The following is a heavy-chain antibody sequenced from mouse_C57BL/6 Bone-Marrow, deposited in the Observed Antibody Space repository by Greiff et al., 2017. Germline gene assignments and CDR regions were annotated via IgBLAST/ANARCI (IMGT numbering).Heavy chain of an antibody. J-gene: IGHJ1*03. CDR3: AHGNYFYWYFAV. CDR1: GYTFTSYW. D-gene: IGHD2-1*01. Sequence: VQLQQPGAELVKPGASVKLSCKASGYTFTSYWMHGVKQRPGRGLEWIGRIDPNRVGTKYNEKVKSKATLTVDEPSSTAYMPLSSLTSEDSAVYYCAHGNYFYWYFAVWGTGTTVTVSS. V-gene: IGHV1-72*01. CDR2: IDPNRVGT.